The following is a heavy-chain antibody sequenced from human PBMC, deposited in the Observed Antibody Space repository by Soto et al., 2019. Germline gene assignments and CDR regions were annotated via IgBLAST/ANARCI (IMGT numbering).Heavy chain of an antibody. CDR1: GGSFSGYY. CDR3: ARGWSGLVIIRFDP. J-gene: IGHJ5*02. Sequence: PSETLSLTCAVYGGSFSGYYWSWMRQPPGKGLEWIGEVNHSGSTNYNPSLKSRVTISVDTSKNQFSLKLSSVTAADTAVYYCARGWSGLVIIRFDPWGQGTLVTVSS. D-gene: IGHD3-9*01. V-gene: IGHV4-34*01. CDR2: VNHSGST.